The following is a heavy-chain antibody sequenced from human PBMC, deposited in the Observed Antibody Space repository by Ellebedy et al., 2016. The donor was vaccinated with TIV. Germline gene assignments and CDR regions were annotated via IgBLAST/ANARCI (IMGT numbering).Heavy chain of an antibody. J-gene: IGHJ4*02. CDR3: ASGPNQYFFDY. Sequence: MPSETLSLTCTVSGGSISSYYWSWIRQPPGKGLEWIGYIYYSGSTNYNPSLKSRLTISVDTSKNQFSLKLSSVTAADTAVYYCASGPNQYFFDYWGQGTLVTVSS. CDR2: IYYSGST. CDR1: GGSISSYY. V-gene: IGHV4-59*01.